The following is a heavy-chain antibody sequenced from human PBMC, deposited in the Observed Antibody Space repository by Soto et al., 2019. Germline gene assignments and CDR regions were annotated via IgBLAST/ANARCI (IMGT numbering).Heavy chain of an antibody. CDR1: GGSISSYY. CDR2: IYYSGST. CDR3: ARGARELYYYDSSGYSNWFDP. V-gene: IGHV4-59*01. D-gene: IGHD3-22*01. J-gene: IGHJ5*02. Sequence: WETLSLTCTVSGGSISSYYWSWIRQPPGKGLEWIGYIYYSGSTNYNPSLKSRVTISVDTSTNHFSLKLSSVTAADPAVYYCARGARELYYYDSSGYSNWFDPWGQGTLVTVSS.